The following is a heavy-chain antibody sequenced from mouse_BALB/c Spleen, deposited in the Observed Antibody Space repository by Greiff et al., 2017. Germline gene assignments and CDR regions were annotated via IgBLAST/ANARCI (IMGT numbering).Heavy chain of an antibody. CDR3: ARTMITSAWFAY. CDR2: ISSGSSTI. D-gene: IGHD2-4*01. Sequence: DVHLVESGGGLVQPGGSRKLSCAASGFTFSSFGMHWVRQAPEKGLEWVAYISSGSSTIYYADTVKGRFTISRDNPKNTLFLQMTSLRSEDTAMYYCARTMITSAWFAYWGQGTLVTVSA. J-gene: IGHJ3*01. CDR1: GFTFSSFG. V-gene: IGHV5-17*02.